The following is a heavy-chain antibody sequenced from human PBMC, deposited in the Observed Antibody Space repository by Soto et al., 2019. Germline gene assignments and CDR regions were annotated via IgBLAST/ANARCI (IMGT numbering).Heavy chain of an antibody. CDR3: ASQGFGELHGRVDV. CDR1: GGPMNNYY. D-gene: IGHD3-10*01. V-gene: IGHV4-59*08. CDR2: MGYNGFT. J-gene: IGHJ6*02. Sequence: QVQLQESGPGLVKPSETLSLTCTISGGPMNNYYCSWFRQPRGQGLEWIGYMGYNGFTRYNPPLRIRVAISLDTAKNQFSLNLRSVTAADTAFSYCASQGFGELHGRVDVWGQGITVTVSS.